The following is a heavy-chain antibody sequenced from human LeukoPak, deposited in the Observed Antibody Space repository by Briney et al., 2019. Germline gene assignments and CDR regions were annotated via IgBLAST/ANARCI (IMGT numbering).Heavy chain of an antibody. D-gene: IGHD6-13*01. V-gene: IGHV1-2*02. CDR3: ARSPSGIAAAGLTYYFDY. CDR2: INPNSGGT. CDR1: GYMFTDHY. Sequence: ASVKVSCKASGYMFTDHYMHWVQQAPGQGLEWMGWINPNSGGTNYAQKFQGRVTMTRDTSISTAYMELSSLRSDDTAVYYRARSPSGIAAAGLTYYFDYWGQGTLVTVSS. J-gene: IGHJ4*02.